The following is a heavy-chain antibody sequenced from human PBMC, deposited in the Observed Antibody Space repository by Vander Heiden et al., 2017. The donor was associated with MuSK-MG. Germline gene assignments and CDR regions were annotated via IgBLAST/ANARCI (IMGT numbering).Heavy chain of an antibody. D-gene: IGHD2-21*02. V-gene: IGHV3-7*01. Sequence: EVQLVESGGGLVQPGGSLRLSCAASGFTFTDYLMSWVRQAPGKGLEWVASGKQDGSEKYYVDSVKGRFTISRDNAKNSLYLQMNSLRAEDTAVYYCARGRVTLSWGQGTLVTVSS. CDR2: GKQDGSEK. J-gene: IGHJ4*02. CDR3: ARGRVTLS. CDR1: GFTFTDYL.